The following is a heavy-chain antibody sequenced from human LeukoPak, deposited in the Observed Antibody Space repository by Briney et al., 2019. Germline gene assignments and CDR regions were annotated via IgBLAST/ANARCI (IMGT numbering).Heavy chain of an antibody. V-gene: IGHV3-21*01. CDR1: GFTFSSYS. D-gene: IGHD6-19*01. J-gene: IGHJ5*02. CDR3: ARQLGVMYSSGWIRGWFDP. Sequence: GGSLRLSCAASGFTFSSYSMNWVRQAPGKGLEWVSSISSSSSYIYYADSVKGRFTISRDNAKNSLYLQMNSLRAEDTAVYYCARQLGVMYSSGWIRGWFDPWGQGTLVTVSS. CDR2: ISSSSSYI.